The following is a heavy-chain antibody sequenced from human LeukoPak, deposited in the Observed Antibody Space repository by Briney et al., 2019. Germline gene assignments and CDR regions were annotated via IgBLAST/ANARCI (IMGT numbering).Heavy chain of an antibody. J-gene: IGHJ4*02. V-gene: IGHV1-18*01. CDR3: ARARIGDSSGYYG. CDR2: ISAYNGNT. D-gene: IGHD3-22*01. Sequence: ASVKVSCKASGYTFTSYGISWVRQAPGQRLEWMGWISAYNGNTNYAQKLQGRVTTTTDTSTSTAYMELRSLRSDDTAVYYCARARIGDSSGYYGWGQGTLVTVSS. CDR1: GYTFTSYG.